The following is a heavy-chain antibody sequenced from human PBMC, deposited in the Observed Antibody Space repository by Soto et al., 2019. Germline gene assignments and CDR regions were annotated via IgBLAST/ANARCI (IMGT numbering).Heavy chain of an antibody. V-gene: IGHV1-69*12. J-gene: IGHJ6*02. CDR3: ASVLELHYYYGMDV. Sequence: QAQLVQSGAEVKKPGSSVKVSCKASGGTFSSYAISWVRQAPGQGLEWMGGLSPILGTADYAQKFQGTVTITADESTTTAYMELSSLRSEDTAVYYCASVLELHYYYGMDVWGQGTTVTVSS. CDR2: LSPILGTA. D-gene: IGHD1-7*01. CDR1: GGTFSSYA.